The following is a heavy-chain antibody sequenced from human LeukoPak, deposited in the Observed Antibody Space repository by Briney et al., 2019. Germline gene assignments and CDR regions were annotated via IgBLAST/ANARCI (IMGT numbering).Heavy chain of an antibody. CDR1: GFSFSTQW. D-gene: IGHD2-21*01. V-gene: IGHV3-74*01. Sequence: GGSLRLSCAASGFSFSTQWMHWVRQAPGKGLVWVSRINIDGSSTTYAASVKGRYTISRDNAKNTLYLQMNSLRAEDTAVYYCARDYSGDLFDSWGQGTLVTVSS. CDR3: ARDYSGDLFDS. J-gene: IGHJ4*02. CDR2: INIDGSST.